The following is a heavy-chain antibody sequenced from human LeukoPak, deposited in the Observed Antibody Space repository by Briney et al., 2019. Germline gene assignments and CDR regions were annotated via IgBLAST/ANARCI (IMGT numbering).Heavy chain of an antibody. Sequence: SETLSLTCTVSGGSISSSSYYWGWIRQPPGKGLEWIGSIYYSGSTYYNPSLKSRVTISVDTSKNQFSLKLSSVTAADTAVYYCARAEYSSSHFDYWGQGTLVTVSS. V-gene: IGHV4-39*07. CDR3: ARAEYSSSHFDY. CDR2: IYYSGST. J-gene: IGHJ4*02. CDR1: GGSISSSSYY. D-gene: IGHD6-6*01.